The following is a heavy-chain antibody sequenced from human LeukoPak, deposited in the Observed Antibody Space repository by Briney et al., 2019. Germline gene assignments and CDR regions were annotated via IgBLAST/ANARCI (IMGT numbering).Heavy chain of an antibody. CDR2: IDWDDDK. D-gene: IGHD3-22*01. CDR3: ARTYYDSSGYYYVIDY. Sequence: VSGPALVKPTQTHTLTCTFSGFSLSTSGMCVSWIRQPPGKALEWLARIDWDDDKYYSTSLKTRLTISKDTSKNQVVLTMTNMDLVDTATYYCARTYYDSSGYYYVIDYWGQGTLVTVSS. CDR1: GFSLSTSGMC. J-gene: IGHJ4*02. V-gene: IGHV2-70*11.